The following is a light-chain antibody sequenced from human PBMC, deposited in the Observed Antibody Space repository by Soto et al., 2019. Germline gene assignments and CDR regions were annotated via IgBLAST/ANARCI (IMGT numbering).Light chain of an antibody. Sequence: DIQMSQSPSTLSASVGDRVTITCRASQSISSWLAWYQQKPGKAPKLLIYDASSLQSGVPSRLSGSGSGTESTITISSLQPDDFAAYYCQQYESYSPHTFRQGTKLEIK. J-gene: IGKJ2*01. CDR2: DAS. V-gene: IGKV1-5*01. CDR1: QSISSW. CDR3: QQYESYSPHT.